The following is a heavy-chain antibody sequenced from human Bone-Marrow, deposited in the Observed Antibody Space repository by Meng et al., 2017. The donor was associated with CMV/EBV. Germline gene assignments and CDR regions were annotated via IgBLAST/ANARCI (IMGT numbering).Heavy chain of an antibody. D-gene: IGHD6-6*01. CDR1: GYTFTSYD. CDR3: ARGLPWGPDIAARPGYWYFDL. Sequence: ASVKVSCKASGYTFTSYDINWVRQATGQGLEWMGWMNPNSGNTGYAQKFQGRVTMTRNTSISTAYMELSSLRSEDTAVYYCARGLPWGPDIAARPGYWYFDLCGRGTLVTVSS. CDR2: MNPNSGNT. J-gene: IGHJ2*01. V-gene: IGHV1-8*01.